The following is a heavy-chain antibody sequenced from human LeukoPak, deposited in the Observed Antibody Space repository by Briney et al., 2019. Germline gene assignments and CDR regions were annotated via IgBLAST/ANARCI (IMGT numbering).Heavy chain of an antibody. CDR3: VRDLTGDLYTY. V-gene: IGHV3-74*01. Sequence: PGGSLRLSCAASGLTLSGYWMHWVRQAPGKGLVWVSRINSDGSSINYADSVKGRFTISRDNAKNTLYLQMNSLRAEDTAVYYCVRDLTGDLYTYWGQGTLVTVSS. CDR2: INSDGSSI. CDR1: GLTLSGYW. D-gene: IGHD7-27*01. J-gene: IGHJ4*02.